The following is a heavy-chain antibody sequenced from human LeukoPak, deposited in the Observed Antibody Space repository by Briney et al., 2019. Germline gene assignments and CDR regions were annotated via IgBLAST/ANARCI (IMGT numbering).Heavy chain of an antibody. CDR3: AKMGAVFDSSGWGYLDS. CDR1: GFTFSSYG. Sequence: GGSLRLSCAASGFTFSSYGMHWVRQAPGKGLEWVAVISYDGSNKYYADSVKGRFTISRDNSKNTLYLQMNSLRPEDTALYYCAKMGAVFDSSGWGYLDSWGPGSLVIVSS. V-gene: IGHV3-30*18. D-gene: IGHD3-22*01. J-gene: IGHJ4*02. CDR2: ISYDGSNK.